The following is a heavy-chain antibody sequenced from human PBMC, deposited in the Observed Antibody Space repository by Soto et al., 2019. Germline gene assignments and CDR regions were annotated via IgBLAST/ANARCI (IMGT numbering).Heavy chain of an antibody. Sequence: QVQLVQSGAEVKKPGSSVKVSCKASGGTFSSYTISWVRQAPGQGLEWMGRIIPILGIANYAQKFQGRVTISADKSTSTDYVELSSLRSEDTAVYYCAIGIFCSGGSCQDHYYGMDVWGQGTTVPVSS. J-gene: IGHJ6*02. D-gene: IGHD2-15*01. V-gene: IGHV1-69*02. CDR2: IIPILGIA. CDR3: AIGIFCSGGSCQDHYYGMDV. CDR1: GGTFSSYT.